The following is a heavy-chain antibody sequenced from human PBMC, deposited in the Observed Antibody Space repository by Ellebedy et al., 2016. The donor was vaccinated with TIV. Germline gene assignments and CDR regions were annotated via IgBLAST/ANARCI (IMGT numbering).Heavy chain of an antibody. V-gene: IGHV1-3*04. Sequence: AASVKVSCKASGYTFTNYAIHWVRQAPGQRLEWMGWINTDNANTKYSQKFQGRVTFTRDTSASTAYMELSSLRSEDTAVYYCASESPSLDPSFAIYYYDTSGYYEHWGQGTLVTVSS. D-gene: IGHD3-22*01. CDR2: INTDNANT. J-gene: IGHJ4*02. CDR3: ASESPSLDPSFAIYYYDTSGYYEH. CDR1: GYTFTNYA.